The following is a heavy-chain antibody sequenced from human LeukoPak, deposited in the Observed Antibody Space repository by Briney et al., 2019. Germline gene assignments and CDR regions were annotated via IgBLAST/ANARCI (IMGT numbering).Heavy chain of an antibody. CDR2: IYYSGST. V-gene: IGHV4-59*01. CDR1: GGSISNYY. D-gene: IGHD2-15*01. CDR3: ARSIVAAYFDY. J-gene: IGHJ4*02. Sequence: PSETLSLTCTVSGGSISNYYWSWIRQPPGKGLEWIGYIYYSGSTNYNPSLKSRVTISVDTSKNQFSLKLSSVTAADTAVYYCARSIVAAYFDYWGRGTLVTVSS.